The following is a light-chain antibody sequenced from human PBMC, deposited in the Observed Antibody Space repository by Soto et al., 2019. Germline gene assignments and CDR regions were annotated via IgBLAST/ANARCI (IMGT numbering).Light chain of an antibody. Sequence: SYELTQPPSVSGAPGQTARRTCGGNNIGRKSVHWYQQRSGQAPLLVVYDDDDRPSGIPARFSGSNSGNTATLTISRVEAGDEADYYCQVWDGGSDHYVFGTGTKLTVL. J-gene: IGLJ1*01. CDR2: DDD. CDR3: QVWDGGSDHYV. CDR1: NIGRKS. V-gene: IGLV3-21*02.